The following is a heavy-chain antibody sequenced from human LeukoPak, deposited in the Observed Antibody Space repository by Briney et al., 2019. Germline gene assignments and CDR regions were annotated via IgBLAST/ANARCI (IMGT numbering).Heavy chain of an antibody. Sequence: GTSVKVSCKASGFTFTSSAVQWVRQARGQRLEWIGWIVVGSGNTNYAQKFQERVTITRGMSTSTAYMELSSLRSEDTAVYYCAAGQQLEEWAFDPWGQGTLVTVSS. CDR2: IVVGSGNT. J-gene: IGHJ5*02. V-gene: IGHV1-58*01. CDR3: AAGQQLEEWAFDP. D-gene: IGHD6-13*01. CDR1: GFTFTSSA.